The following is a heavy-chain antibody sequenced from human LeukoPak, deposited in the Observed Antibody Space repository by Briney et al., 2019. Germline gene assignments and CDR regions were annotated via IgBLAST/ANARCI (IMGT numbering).Heavy chain of an antibody. V-gene: IGHV4-59*01. CDR3: AGDSEGQTFDP. CDR1: GGSISSYY. CDR2: IYYSGST. J-gene: IGHJ5*02. Sequence: PSETLSLTCTVSGGSISSYYWSWIRQPPGKGLEWIGYIYYSGSTNYNPSLKSRVTISVDTSKNQFSLKLSSVTASDTAVYYCAGDSEGQTFDPWGQGTLVTVSS.